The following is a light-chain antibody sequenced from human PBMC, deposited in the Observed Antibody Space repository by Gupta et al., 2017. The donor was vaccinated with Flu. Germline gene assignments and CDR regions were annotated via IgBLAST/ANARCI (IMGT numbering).Light chain of an antibody. Sequence: EIVMTQSPATLSVSPGERATLSCRASQSVHSYLAWYQQKPGQAPRLLIYGASTRATGIPARFSGSGSGTEFTLTISSRQSEDFGVYYCQQYNNWPGYSFGQGTKLEIK. J-gene: IGKJ2*03. V-gene: IGKV3-15*01. CDR1: QSVHSY. CDR2: GAS. CDR3: QQYNNWPGYS.